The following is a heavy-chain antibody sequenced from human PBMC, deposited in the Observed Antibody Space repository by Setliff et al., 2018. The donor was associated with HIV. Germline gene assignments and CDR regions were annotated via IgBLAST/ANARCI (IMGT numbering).Heavy chain of an antibody. V-gene: IGHV4-34*12. CDR1: GGSFIGYY. CDR3: ARRGMWSYETGGNPTATFDY. CDR2: IFHSGST. J-gene: IGHJ4*02. Sequence: PSETLSLTCAVYGGSFIGYYWSWIRQPPGKGLEWIGSIFHSGSTYYNPSLKNRVTISVDTSKNQFSLKLSSVTAADTAVYYCARRGMWSYETGGNPTATFDYWGQGVLVTVSS. D-gene: IGHD2-8*02.